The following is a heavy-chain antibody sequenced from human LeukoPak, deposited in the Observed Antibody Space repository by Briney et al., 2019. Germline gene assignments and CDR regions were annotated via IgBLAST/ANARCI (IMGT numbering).Heavy chain of an antibody. CDR1: GFTFDDYA. J-gene: IGHJ4*02. D-gene: IGHD6-6*01. CDR2: ISGDGGST. Sequence: PGGSLRLSCAASGFTFDDYAMHWVRQAPGKGLEWVSLISGDGGSTYYADSVKGRFTISRDNAKNSLYLQMNSLRAEDMALYYCAKGTEYSSSSWPDYWGQGTLVTVSS. V-gene: IGHV3-43*02. CDR3: AKGTEYSSSSWPDY.